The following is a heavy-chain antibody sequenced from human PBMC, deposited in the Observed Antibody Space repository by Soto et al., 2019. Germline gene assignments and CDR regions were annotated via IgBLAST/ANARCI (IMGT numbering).Heavy chain of an antibody. J-gene: IGHJ5*02. Sequence: QVQLVQSGAEVKKPGASVKISCKASGYTFTRYTMNWVRQAPGQRLEWMGWINPDNGNTKSSQKLQGRVIITRDTSASTAYMDLSRLRSEDTAVYYCARGIATGQLDPWGQGTLVTVSS. CDR2: INPDNGNT. D-gene: IGHD2-15*01. CDR1: GYTFTRYT. V-gene: IGHV1-3*01. CDR3: ARGIATGQLDP.